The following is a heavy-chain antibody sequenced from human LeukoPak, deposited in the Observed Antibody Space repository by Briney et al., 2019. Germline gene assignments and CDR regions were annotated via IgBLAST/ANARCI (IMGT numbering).Heavy chain of an antibody. CDR3: ASYYYDSSGYLDI. CDR2: IIPIFGTA. D-gene: IGHD3-22*01. Sequence: ASVKVSCKASGGTFSSYAISWVRQAPGQGLEWVGGIIPIFGTANYAQKFQGRVTITADESTSTAYMELSSLRSEDTAVYYCASYYYDSSGYLDIWGQGTMVTVSS. CDR1: GGTFSSYA. V-gene: IGHV1-69*01. J-gene: IGHJ3*02.